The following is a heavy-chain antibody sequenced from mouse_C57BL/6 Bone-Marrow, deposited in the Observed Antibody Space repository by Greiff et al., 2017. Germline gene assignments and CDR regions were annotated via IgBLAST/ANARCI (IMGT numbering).Heavy chain of an antibody. CDR3: TRRGDGYDGAGFSY. CDR1: GYTFTDYE. V-gene: IGHV1-15*01. Sequence: VQLVESGAELVRPGASVTLSCKASGYTFTDYEMHWVKQTPVHGLEWIGAIDPETGGTAYNQKFKGKAILTAAKSSSTAYLELRSLTSEDSAVNYCTRRGDGYDGAGFSYWGQGTLVTVSA. D-gene: IGHD2-2*01. J-gene: IGHJ3*01. CDR2: IDPETGGT.